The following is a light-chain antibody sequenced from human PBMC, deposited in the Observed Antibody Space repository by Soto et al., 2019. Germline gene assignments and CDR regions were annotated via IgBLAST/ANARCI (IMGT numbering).Light chain of an antibody. J-gene: IGKJ2*01. Sequence: ITQSPPSLTIVSRHPASTSFRSMHPLLHINGNAFLAWYLQKPGQSPQLLIYLGSNRASGVPNRFSGSEAGTDFTLKISRVEAEDAGVYYCMQALETPYNSGQGTKVDIK. CDR3: MQALETPYN. CDR1: HPLLHINGNAF. V-gene: IGKV2-28*01. CDR2: LGS.